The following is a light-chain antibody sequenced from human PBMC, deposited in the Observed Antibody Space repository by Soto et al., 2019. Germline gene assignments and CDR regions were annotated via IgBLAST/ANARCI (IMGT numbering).Light chain of an antibody. CDR2: KAS. J-gene: IGKJ1*01. Sequence: DIQMTQSPSTLSASVGDRVTITCRASQSISSWLAWYQQKPGKAPKLLIYKASSLESGVPSRFNGRGSGTEFTLTISSVQPDEFATYFCQQYNSYSRTFGQGTKVQIK. V-gene: IGKV1-5*03. CDR1: QSISSW. CDR3: QQYNSYSRT.